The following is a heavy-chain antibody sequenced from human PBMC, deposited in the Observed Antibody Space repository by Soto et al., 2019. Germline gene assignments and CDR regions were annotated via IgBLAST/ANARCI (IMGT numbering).Heavy chain of an antibody. Sequence: ASVKVSCKASGYTFTRYTMNWVRQAPGQRLEWMGWINPDNGNTKSSQKFQDRVIITRDTSASTAYMDLSSLRSEDTAVYYCARVMVAAAVSSPDAFDIWGQGTMVTVSS. CDR1: GYTFTRYT. D-gene: IGHD6-13*01. J-gene: IGHJ3*02. CDR3: ARVMVAAAVSSPDAFDI. CDR2: INPDNGNT. V-gene: IGHV1-3*01.